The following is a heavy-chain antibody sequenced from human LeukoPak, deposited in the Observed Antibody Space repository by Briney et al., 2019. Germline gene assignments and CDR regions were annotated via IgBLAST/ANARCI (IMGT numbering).Heavy chain of an antibody. D-gene: IGHD6-19*01. CDR1: GFTFNNHA. V-gene: IGHV3-23*01. Sequence: GGSLRLSCAASGFTFNNHAITWVRQAPGKGLEWVSAISGSGGTTYYADFVKGRFTISRDNSKNTLYLQMNSLRPEDTAIYYCAKDFEVHSNGCRGYFDFWGQGTLVTVSS. CDR2: ISGSGGTT. CDR3: AKDFEVHSNGCRGYFDF. J-gene: IGHJ4*02.